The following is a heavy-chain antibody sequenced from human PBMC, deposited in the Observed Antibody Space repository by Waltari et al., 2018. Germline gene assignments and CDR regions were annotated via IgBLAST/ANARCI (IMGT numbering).Heavy chain of an antibody. CDR2: IYYSGSP. J-gene: IGHJ4*02. CDR3: AGGVGFGNFDY. CDR1: GGSISSYY. Sequence: QVQLQESGPGLVKPSETLSLTCTVSGGSISSYYWSWIRQPPGKGLEWIGYIYYSGSPNYNPSLKSRVTISVDTSKNQFSLKLSSVTAADTAVYYCAGGVGFGNFDYWGQGTLVTVSS. V-gene: IGHV4-59*01. D-gene: IGHD2-8*01.